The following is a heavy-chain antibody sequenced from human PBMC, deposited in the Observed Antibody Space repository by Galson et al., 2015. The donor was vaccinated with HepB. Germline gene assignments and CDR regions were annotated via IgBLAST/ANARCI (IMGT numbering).Heavy chain of an antibody. CDR3: ARDLTRRGYSYGLRKEYFDY. CDR2: ISAYNGNT. D-gene: IGHD5-18*01. CDR1: GYTFTSYG. Sequence: SVKVSCKASGYTFTSYGISWVRQAPGQGLEWMGWISAYNGNTNYAQKLQGRVTMTTDTSTSTAYMELRSLRSDDTAVYYCARDLTRRGYSYGLRKEYFDYRGQGTLVTVSS. V-gene: IGHV1-18*04. J-gene: IGHJ4*02.